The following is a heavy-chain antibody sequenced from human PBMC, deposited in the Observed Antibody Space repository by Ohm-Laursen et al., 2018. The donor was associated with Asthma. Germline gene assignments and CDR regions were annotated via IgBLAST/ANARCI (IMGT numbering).Heavy chain of an antibody. CDR2: INSVFGTS. CDR3: ARGNPMVFDY. Sequence: GASVKVSCKSLGGTLGTSVIGWVRQAPGQGLEWLGGINSVFGTSTYAQKFHDRFTITADESTSTVYMTLSSLTSGDTAVYYCARGNPMVFDYWGQGTLVTVSS. CDR1: GGTLGTSV. J-gene: IGHJ4*02. V-gene: IGHV1-69*13. D-gene: IGHD3-10*01.